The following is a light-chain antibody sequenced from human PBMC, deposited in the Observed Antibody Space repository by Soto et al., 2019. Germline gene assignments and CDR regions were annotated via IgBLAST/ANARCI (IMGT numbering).Light chain of an antibody. Sequence: EIVMTQSPGTLSLSPGERATLSCRATQSVSRNFLAWYQQKAGQAPRLLIYGASSRATGIPDRLSGSGSGTDFTLTISRREPEDFAVYYCQQYGSSPWTFGQGTKVDIK. V-gene: IGKV3-20*01. CDR2: GAS. CDR1: QSVSRNF. J-gene: IGKJ1*01. CDR3: QQYGSSPWT.